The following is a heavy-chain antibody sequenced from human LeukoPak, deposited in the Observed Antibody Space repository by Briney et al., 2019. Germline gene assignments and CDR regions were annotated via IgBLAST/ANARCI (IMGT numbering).Heavy chain of an antibody. CDR2: IRYDGSNK. Sequence: AGGSLRLSCAASGFTFSSYGMHWARQAPGKGLEWVAFIRYDGSNKYYADSVKGRFTISRDNSKNTLYLQMNSLRAEDTAVYYCATDYYDSSGYYSGDSGFDYWGQGTLVTVSS. J-gene: IGHJ4*02. CDR3: ATDYYDSSGYYSGDSGFDY. V-gene: IGHV3-30*02. CDR1: GFTFSSYG. D-gene: IGHD3-22*01.